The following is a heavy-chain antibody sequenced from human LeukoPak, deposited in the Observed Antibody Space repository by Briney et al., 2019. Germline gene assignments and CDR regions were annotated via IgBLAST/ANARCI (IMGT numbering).Heavy chain of an antibody. CDR3: ARNPLGADYYYYYYMDV. CDR2: IYTSGST. CDR1: GSSISSGSYY. J-gene: IGHJ6*03. D-gene: IGHD3-16*01. Sequence: HSQTLSLTCTVSGSSISSGSYYWSWIRQPAGKGLEWIGRIYTSGSTNYNPSLKSRVTISVDTSKNQFSLKLSSVTAADTAVYYCARNPLGADYYYYYYMDVWGKGTTVTVSS. V-gene: IGHV4-61*02.